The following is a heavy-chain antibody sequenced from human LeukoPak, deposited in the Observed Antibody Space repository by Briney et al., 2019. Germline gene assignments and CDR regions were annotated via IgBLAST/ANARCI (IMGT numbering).Heavy chain of an antibody. J-gene: IGHJ4*02. CDR3: AKDPGYQVVYCFDY. V-gene: IGHV3-23*01. CDR2: ISGSGGST. D-gene: IGHD2-2*01. CDR1: GFTFSSYS. Sequence: GGSLRLSCAASGFTFSSYSMSWVRQAPGKGLGWVSGISGSGGSTDYADSVKGRFTISRDNSKNTLYLQMNSLRVEDTAVYYCAKDPGYQVVYCFDYWGQGTLVTVSS.